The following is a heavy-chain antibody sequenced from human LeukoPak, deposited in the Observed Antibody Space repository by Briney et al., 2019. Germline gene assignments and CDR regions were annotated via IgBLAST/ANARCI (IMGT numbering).Heavy chain of an antibody. Sequence: GGSLRLSCAASGFTFASYAMYWVRQAPGRGLEWVASISYDGRDKYYADSVKGRFFISKDSSMSTLYLDMNSLRPEDTALYYCVRDLYSRSPYFDVWGQGTLVTVSS. CDR2: ISYDGRDK. V-gene: IGHV3-30*03. D-gene: IGHD2-21*01. J-gene: IGHJ4*02. CDR1: GFTFASYA. CDR3: VRDLYSRSPYFDV.